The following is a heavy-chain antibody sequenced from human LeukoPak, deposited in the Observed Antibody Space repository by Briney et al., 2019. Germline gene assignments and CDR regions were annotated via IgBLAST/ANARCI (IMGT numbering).Heavy chain of an antibody. CDR3: VTPRSWELSDVAV. Sequence: PSETLSLTCTVSGYSISTNYYWAWIRQSPGTGLEWIGSVYHNGETYYNPSLKSRVIISVDTSKNEFSLRLTSVTAAATAVFYCVTPRSWELSDVAVWGKGTTVIVSS. V-gene: IGHV4-38-2*02. D-gene: IGHD1-26*01. CDR1: GYSISTNYY. CDR2: VYHNGET. J-gene: IGHJ6*04.